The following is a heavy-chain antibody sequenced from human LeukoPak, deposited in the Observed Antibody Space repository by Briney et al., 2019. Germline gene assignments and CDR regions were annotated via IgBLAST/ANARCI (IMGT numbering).Heavy chain of an antibody. V-gene: IGHV3-21*01. Sequence: GGSLRLSCAASGFTFSSYSMNWVRQAPGKGLEWVSSISSSSSYIYYADSVKGRFTISRDNSKNTLYLQMNSLRDEDTAVYYCAKSGEFYYPSGSLGDYFDYWGQGTLVTVSS. CDR2: ISSSSSYI. CDR3: AKSGEFYYPSGSLGDYFDY. J-gene: IGHJ4*02. CDR1: GFTFSSYS. D-gene: IGHD3-10*01.